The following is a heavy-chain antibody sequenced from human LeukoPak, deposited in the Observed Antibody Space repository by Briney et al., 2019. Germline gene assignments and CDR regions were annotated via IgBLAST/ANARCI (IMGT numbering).Heavy chain of an antibody. CDR1: GGSISSSSYY. CDR3: ARGGLIAVAGTFDY. J-gene: IGHJ4*02. CDR2: IYYSGST. Sequence: SETLSLTCTVSGGSISSSSYYWGWIRQPPGKGLEWIGSIYYSGSTYYNPSLKSRVTISVDTSKNQFSLKLSSVTAADTAVHYCARGGLIAVAGTFDYWGQGTLVTVSS. D-gene: IGHD6-19*01. V-gene: IGHV4-39*01.